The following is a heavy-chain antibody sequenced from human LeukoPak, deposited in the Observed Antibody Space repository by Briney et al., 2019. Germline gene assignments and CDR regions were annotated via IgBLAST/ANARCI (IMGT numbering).Heavy chain of an antibody. CDR1: GFTFDNYN. J-gene: IGHJ3*02. CDR2: IRTSSDYI. CDR3: ERDLPRSAFDI. V-gene: IGHV3-21*01. Sequence: GGSLRLFCAASGFTFDNYNMGWVRQAPGKGLEWVSFIRTSSDYISYADSVKGRVTISRDDAKNSLYLQMNSLREEDTAVYYCERDLPRSAFDIWGQGKMVTVSS. D-gene: IGHD1-14*01.